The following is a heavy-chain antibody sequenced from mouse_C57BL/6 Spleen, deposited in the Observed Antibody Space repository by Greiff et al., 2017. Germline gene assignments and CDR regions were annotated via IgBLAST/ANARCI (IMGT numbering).Heavy chain of an antibody. CDR2: ISSGSSTI. J-gene: IGHJ2*01. Sequence: EVKLVESGGGLVKPGGSLKLSCAASGFTFSDSGMHWVRQAPEKGLEWVAYISSGSSTIYYADTVKGRFTISRDNAKNTLFLQMTSLRSEDTAMYYCASSYYTIFDYWGQGTTLTVSS. V-gene: IGHV5-17*01. CDR3: ASSYYTIFDY. CDR1: GFTFSDSG. D-gene: IGHD2-12*01.